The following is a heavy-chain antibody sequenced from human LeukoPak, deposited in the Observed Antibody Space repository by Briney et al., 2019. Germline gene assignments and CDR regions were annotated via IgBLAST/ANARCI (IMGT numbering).Heavy chain of an antibody. V-gene: IGHV3-30*18. CDR3: AKDRGYSYLMYYFDY. Sequence: GGSLRLSCAASGFTFSSYGMHWVRQAPGKGLEWVAVISYDGSNKYYADSVKGRFTISRDNSKNTLYLQMNSLRAEDTAVYYCAKDRGYSYLMYYFDYWSQGTLVTVSS. D-gene: IGHD5-18*01. J-gene: IGHJ4*02. CDR2: ISYDGSNK. CDR1: GFTFSSYG.